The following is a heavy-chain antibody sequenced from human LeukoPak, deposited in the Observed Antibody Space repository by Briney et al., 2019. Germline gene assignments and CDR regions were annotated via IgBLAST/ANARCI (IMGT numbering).Heavy chain of an antibody. Sequence: SETLSLTCTVSGGSISTGSYCWSWIRQPAGKGLEWIGHIHTSGNTNYNPSLKSRVTISVDTSKNQFSLKLGSVTAADTAVYYCARDGDDGYNSVDVWGKGTTVTVSS. J-gene: IGHJ6*04. CDR1: GGSISTGSYC. CDR2: IHTSGNT. V-gene: IGHV4-61*09. CDR3: ARDGDDGYNSVDV. D-gene: IGHD5-24*01.